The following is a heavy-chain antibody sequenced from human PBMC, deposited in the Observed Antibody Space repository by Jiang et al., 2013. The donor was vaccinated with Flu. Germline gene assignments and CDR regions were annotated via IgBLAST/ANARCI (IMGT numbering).Heavy chain of an antibody. Sequence: KSRVTISVDRSKNQFSLKLSSVTAADTAVYYCARIMTTVTTSAFDIWGQGTMVTVSS. J-gene: IGHJ3*02. D-gene: IGHD4-17*01. V-gene: IGHV4-30-2*01. CDR3: ARIMTTVTTSAFDI.